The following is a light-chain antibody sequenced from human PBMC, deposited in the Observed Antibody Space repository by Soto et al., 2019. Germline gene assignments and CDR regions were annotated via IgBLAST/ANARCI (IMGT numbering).Light chain of an antibody. V-gene: IGKV1-39*01. CDR2: AAS. CDR3: KQSYRTPQLP. J-gene: IGKJ4*01. Sequence: DIQMTQSPSSLSASVGDRVTITCRGSQSIMSYLNWYQQKPGKATKLLIYAASSLQSGIPSRFSDSGSATDFTLTISRLQPEDFATYYCKQSYRTPQLPCGGGTKVEIK. CDR1: QSIMSY.